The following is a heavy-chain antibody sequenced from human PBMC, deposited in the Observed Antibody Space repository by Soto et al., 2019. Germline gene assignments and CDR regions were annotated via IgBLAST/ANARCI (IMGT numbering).Heavy chain of an antibody. Sequence: PGESLKISCKVSGYSFTTYWIGWVRQMPGKGLEWMGVIYPGDSGTRYSPSFQGQVTISADKSISTAYLQWSSLKASDTAIYYCARPSGINQQLGGYYYYGMDVWGQGTTVTVSS. V-gene: IGHV5-51*01. D-gene: IGHD6-13*01. J-gene: IGHJ6*02. CDR1: GYSFTTYW. CDR2: IYPGDSGT. CDR3: ARPSGINQQLGGYYYYGMDV.